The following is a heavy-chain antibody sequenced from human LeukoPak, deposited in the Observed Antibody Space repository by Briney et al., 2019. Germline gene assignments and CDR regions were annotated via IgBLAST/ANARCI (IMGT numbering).Heavy chain of an antibody. CDR3: TTVGSAWNFDY. V-gene: IGHV3-15*01. Sequence: GALRLSCAASGFTFDEYGMSWVRQAPGKGLEWVGRIKSKRDGGTIDYAAPVKGRFTISRDDSKDTLYLQMNNLKIEDAAIYYCTTVGSAWNFDYWGQGTLVTVSS. CDR2: IKSKRDGGTI. CDR1: GFTFDEYG. J-gene: IGHJ4*02. D-gene: IGHD6-25*01.